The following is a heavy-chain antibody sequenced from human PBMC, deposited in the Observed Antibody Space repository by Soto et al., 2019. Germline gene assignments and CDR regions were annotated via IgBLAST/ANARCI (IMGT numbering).Heavy chain of an antibody. CDR2: SYYSGST. V-gene: IGHV4-59*08. CDR3: ARRWGYTFDI. CDR1: GGSISSYY. Sequence: QVQLQESGPGLVKPSETLSLTCTVSGGSISSYYWSWIRQPPGKGLAWIGYSYYSGSTNYNPSLKSRVTIAVDTSKNHFSLKLSSVTAADTAVYYCARRWGYTFDIWCQVTMVTVSS. J-gene: IGHJ3*02. D-gene: IGHD2-2*02.